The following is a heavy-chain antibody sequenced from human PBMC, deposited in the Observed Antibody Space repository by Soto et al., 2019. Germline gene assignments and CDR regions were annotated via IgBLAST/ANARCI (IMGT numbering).Heavy chain of an antibody. V-gene: IGHV3-30*18. CDR2: ISYDGSDK. D-gene: IGHD2-2*01. CDR1: GFTFSSYG. CDR3: AKEILVPGAYYYYGMDV. Sequence: QVQLVESGGGVVQPGRSQRLSCAASGFTFSSYGMHWVRQAPGKGLEWVAVISYDGSDKYYADCVKGRFTISRDNSKNTLYLQMNSLRAEDTAVLYCAKEILVPGAYYYYGMDVWGKGTTVTVSS. J-gene: IGHJ6*04.